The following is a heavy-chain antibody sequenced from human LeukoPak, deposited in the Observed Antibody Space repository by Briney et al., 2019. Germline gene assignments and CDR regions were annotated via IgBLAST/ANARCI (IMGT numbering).Heavy chain of an antibody. J-gene: IGHJ4*02. CDR2: INHSGST. D-gene: IGHD6-6*01. CDR3: ASLYKYSSSYYFDY. CDR1: GGSFSGYY. V-gene: IGHV4-34*01. Sequence: PSETLSLTCAVYGGSFSGYYWSWIRQPPGKGLEWIGEINHSGSTNYNPSLKSRVTISVDTSKNQFSLKLSSVTAADTAVYYCASLYKYSSSYYFDYWGQGTLVTVSS.